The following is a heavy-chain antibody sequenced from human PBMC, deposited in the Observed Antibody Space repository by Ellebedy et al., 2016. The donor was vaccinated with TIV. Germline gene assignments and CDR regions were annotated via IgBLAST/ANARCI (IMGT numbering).Heavy chain of an antibody. CDR2: MYSGGSA. Sequence: GESLKISCAASGFTVSSSYMNWVRQAPGKGLEWVSVMYSGGSAYYADSVKGRFTISRDNSKNTVYLQMNSLRDEDTAVYYCARGRGASQDYWGQGTLVTVSS. J-gene: IGHJ4*02. CDR1: GFTVSSSY. D-gene: IGHD4/OR15-4a*01. CDR3: ARGRGASQDY. V-gene: IGHV3-53*01.